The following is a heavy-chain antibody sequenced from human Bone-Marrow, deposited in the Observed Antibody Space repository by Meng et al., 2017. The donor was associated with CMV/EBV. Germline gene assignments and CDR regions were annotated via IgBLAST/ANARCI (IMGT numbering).Heavy chain of an antibody. J-gene: IGHJ4*02. V-gene: IGHV1-2*02. Sequence: ASVKVPCKASGYTFTGYYMHWVRQAPGQGLEWMGWINPNSGGTNYAQKFQGRVTMTRDTSISTAYMELSRLRSDDTAVYYCARGFVVVPAAMIYWGQGTLVTVSS. CDR2: INPNSGGT. CDR3: ARGFVVVPAAMIY. CDR1: GYTFTGYY. D-gene: IGHD2-2*01.